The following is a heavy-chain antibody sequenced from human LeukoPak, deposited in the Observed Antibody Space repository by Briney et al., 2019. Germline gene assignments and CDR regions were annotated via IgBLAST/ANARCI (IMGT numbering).Heavy chain of an antibody. J-gene: IGHJ6*02. CDR3: ARHKNSLGDPQRSFYYGMDV. CDR1: GYTFPTFW. D-gene: IGHD2-21*02. Sequence: PGESLKISCKGSGYTFPTFWIAWVRQVPGKGLEWMGIIYPGDSETRYSPSFQGQVTISADKSISTAYLQWSSLKASDTGMYYCARHKNSLGDPQRSFYYGMDVWGRGTTVTVSS. CDR2: IYPGDSET. V-gene: IGHV5-51*01.